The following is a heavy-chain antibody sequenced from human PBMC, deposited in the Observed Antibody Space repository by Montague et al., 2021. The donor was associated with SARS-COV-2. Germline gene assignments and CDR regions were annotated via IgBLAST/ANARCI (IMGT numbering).Heavy chain of an antibody. CDR1: GGSFSGYY. V-gene: IGHV4-34*01. CDR2: INHSGST. CDR3: ARGLFQPDCQAY. J-gene: IGHJ4*02. D-gene: IGHD2-21*02. Sequence: SETLSLTCAVYGGSFSGYYWSWIRQPPGKGLEWMGEINHSGSTNYNPSLTSRVTISVDTSKNQFFLKLSSVTAADTAVYYCARGLFQPDCQAYWGQGTLVTVSS.